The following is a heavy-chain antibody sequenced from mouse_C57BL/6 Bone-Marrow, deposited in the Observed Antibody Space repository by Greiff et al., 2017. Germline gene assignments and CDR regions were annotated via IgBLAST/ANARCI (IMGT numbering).Heavy chain of an antibody. J-gene: IGHJ4*01. V-gene: IGHV7-3*01. Sequence: EVKVVESGGGLVQPGGSLSLSCAASGFTFTNYYMSWVRQPPGKALEWLGFIRNKANGYTTEYSASVKGRFTISRDNSQSILYLQMNALRAEDSATYYCASHYYSSSYGYAMDYWGQGTSVTVSS. CDR1: GFTFTNYY. D-gene: IGHD1-1*01. CDR2: IRNKANGYTT. CDR3: ASHYYSSSYGYAMDY.